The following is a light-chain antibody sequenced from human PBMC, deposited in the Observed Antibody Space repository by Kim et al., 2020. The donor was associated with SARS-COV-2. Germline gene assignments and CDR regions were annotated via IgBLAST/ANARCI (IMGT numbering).Light chain of an antibody. Sequence: QSALTQPASVSGSPGQSITISCTGTSSDVGSYNLVSWYQHHPGKAPKLMIYEVSKRPSVVSNRFSGSKSGNTAPLTISGLQAEDEADYYCCSYAGSSTSVFGTGTKVTVL. CDR2: EVS. J-gene: IGLJ1*01. CDR1: SSDVGSYNL. CDR3: CSYAGSSTSV. V-gene: IGLV2-23*02.